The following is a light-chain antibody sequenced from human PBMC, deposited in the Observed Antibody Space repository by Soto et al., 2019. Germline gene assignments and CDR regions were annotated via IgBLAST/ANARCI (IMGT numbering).Light chain of an antibody. Sequence: DIVLTQSPGTLSLSPGERATLSCRSSKGVSSNYLAWYQQKPDQAPRLVIYDVAGRATGIPDRFSGSGSGTDFTRTISRLEPEESAVYYCQQYGISPTFGQGTKVEIK. CDR2: DVA. J-gene: IGKJ1*01. CDR3: QQYGISPT. V-gene: IGKV3-20*01. CDR1: KGVSSNY.